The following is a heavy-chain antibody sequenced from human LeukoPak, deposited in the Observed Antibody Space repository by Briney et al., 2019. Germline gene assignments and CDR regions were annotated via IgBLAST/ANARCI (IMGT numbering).Heavy chain of an antibody. CDR2: ICATGGTT. D-gene: IGHD3-10*02. J-gene: IGHJ6*04. Sequence: RAGGSLRLSCAASGFTFSRYGMSWVRHAPGKGREWVSAICATGGTTYYADSVKGRFTISRDNSKNTLYLQMNSLRAEDAAVYYCAELGITMIGGVWGKGTTVTISS. CDR1: GFTFSRYG. V-gene: IGHV3-23*01. CDR3: AELGITMIGGV.